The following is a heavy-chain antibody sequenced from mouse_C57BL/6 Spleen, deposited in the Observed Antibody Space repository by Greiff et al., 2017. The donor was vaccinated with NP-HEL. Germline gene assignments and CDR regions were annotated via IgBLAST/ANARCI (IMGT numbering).Heavy chain of an antibody. V-gene: IGHV6-6*01. CDR3: TRFYYYGSSYCAMDY. J-gene: IGHJ4*01. CDR1: GFTFSDAW. CDR2: IRNKANNHAT. D-gene: IGHD1-1*01. Sequence: EVKVEESGGGLVQPGGSMKLSCAASGFTFSDAWMDWVRQSPEKGLEWVAEIRNKANNHATYYAESVKGRFTISRDDSKSSVYLQMNSLRAEDTGIYYCTRFYYYGSSYCAMDYWGQGTSVTVSS.